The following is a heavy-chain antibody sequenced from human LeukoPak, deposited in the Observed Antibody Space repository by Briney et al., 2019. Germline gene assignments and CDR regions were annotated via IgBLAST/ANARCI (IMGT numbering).Heavy chain of an antibody. CDR3: ARNLPAADY. D-gene: IGHD2-2*01. CDR1: GFTFSRYW. J-gene: IGHJ4*02. V-gene: IGHV3-7*01. Sequence: GGSLRLSCAASGFTFSRYWMSWVRQAPGKGLEWVANINPHGSEKHYVDSMKGRFTISRDNAKNSLYLQMNSLGAEDTAVYYCARNLPAADYWGQGTLVTVSS. CDR2: INPHGSEK.